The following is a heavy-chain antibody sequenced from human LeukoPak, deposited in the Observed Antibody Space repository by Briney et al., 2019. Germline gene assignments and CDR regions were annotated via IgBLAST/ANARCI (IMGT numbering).Heavy chain of an antibody. CDR1: GFTFDDYG. J-gene: IGHJ4*02. V-gene: IGHV3-20*01. CDR3: ARDIERGAAAFDY. Sequence: GGPLRLSCAASGFTFDDYGMSWVRQAPGKGLEWVSGINWNGGSTGYADSVKGRFTISRDNAKNSLYLQMNSLRAEDTALYHCARDIERGAAAFDYWGQGTLVTVSS. D-gene: IGHD1-26*01. CDR2: INWNGGST.